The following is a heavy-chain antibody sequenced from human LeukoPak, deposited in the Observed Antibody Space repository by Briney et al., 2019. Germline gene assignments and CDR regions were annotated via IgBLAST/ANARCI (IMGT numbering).Heavy chain of an antibody. D-gene: IGHD2-15*01. V-gene: IGHV4-38-2*01. J-gene: IGHJ4*02. CDR3: ARVLLTPKLLDS. Sequence: SETLSLTCGVSGSSISNGYYWAWFRQPPGKGLEWIATVFQLQTVRTFYNPSLESRVAMSLDTSHNHFSLNLTSVTASDTALYFCARVLLTPKLLDSWGQGTLVTVSS. CDR1: GSSISNGYY. CDR2: VFQLQTVRT.